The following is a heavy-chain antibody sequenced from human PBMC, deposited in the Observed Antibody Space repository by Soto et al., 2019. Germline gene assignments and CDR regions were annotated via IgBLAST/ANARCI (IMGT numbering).Heavy chain of an antibody. CDR3: ARVADSGNWYRIDY. D-gene: IGHD1-26*01. CDR2: IYYSGST. V-gene: IGHV4-30-4*01. Sequence: PSETLSLTCTVSGGSISSGDYYWSWIRQPPGKGLEWIGYIYYSGSTYYNPSLKSRVTISVDTSKNQFSLKLSSVTAADTAVYYCARVADSGNWYRIDYWGQGTLVTVSS. CDR1: GGSISSGDYY. J-gene: IGHJ4*02.